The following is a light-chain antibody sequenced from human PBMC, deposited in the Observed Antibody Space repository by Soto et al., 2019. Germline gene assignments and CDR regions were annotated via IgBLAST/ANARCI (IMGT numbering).Light chain of an antibody. CDR1: SSNIGSHT. CDR2: SNT. J-gene: IGLJ2*01. V-gene: IGLV1-44*01. CDR3: AAWDDSLNGVV. Sequence: QSVLTQPPSASGTPGQTIAISCSGGSSNIGSHTVNWYQQLSGTAPRLLIYSNTQRPSGVPDRFSGSKSGTSASLAISGLQYEYEGDYYCAAWDDSLNGVVFGGGTKLTVL.